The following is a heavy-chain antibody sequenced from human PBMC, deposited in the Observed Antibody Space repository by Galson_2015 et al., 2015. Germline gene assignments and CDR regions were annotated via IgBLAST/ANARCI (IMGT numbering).Heavy chain of an antibody. D-gene: IGHD3-22*01. CDR2: INSDGSHT. CDR3: ARQKYYYDSSDYYYDY. Sequence: SLRLSCAASGFTFSSYWMHWVRQAPGKGLVWVSHINSDGSHTNYADSVEGRFTISRDNAKNTLYLQMNSLRAEDTAVYYCARQKYYYDSSDYYYDYWGQGTLVAVSS. V-gene: IGHV3-74*01. J-gene: IGHJ4*02. CDR1: GFTFSSYW.